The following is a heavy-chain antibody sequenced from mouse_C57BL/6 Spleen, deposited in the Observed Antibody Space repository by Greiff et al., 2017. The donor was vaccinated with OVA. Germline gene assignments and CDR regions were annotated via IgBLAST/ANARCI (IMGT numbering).Heavy chain of an antibody. Sequence: EVKLVESGGGLVKPGGSLKLSCAASGFTFSSYAMSWVRQTPEKRLEWVATISDGGSYTYYPDNVKGRFTISRDNAKNNLYLQMSHLKSEDTAMYYCARDRDSNYVKDYWGQGTSVTVSS. CDR1: GFTFSSYA. CDR2: ISDGGSYT. V-gene: IGHV5-4*01. J-gene: IGHJ4*01. CDR3: ARDRDSNYVKDY. D-gene: IGHD2-5*01.